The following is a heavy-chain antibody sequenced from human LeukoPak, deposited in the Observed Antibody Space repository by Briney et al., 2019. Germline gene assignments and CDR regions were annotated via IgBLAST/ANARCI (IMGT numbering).Heavy chain of an antibody. V-gene: IGHV3-23*01. CDR1: GFTFRRSA. Sequence: GGSLRLSCAASGFTFRRSAMTWVRQVPGKGLEWVSTISGRGGDTDYADSVKGRFTISRDNAKNSLYLQMNSLRAEDTALYYCAREQGMVRGSWFDPWGQGTLVTVSS. CDR2: ISGRGGDT. J-gene: IGHJ5*02. CDR3: AREQGMVRGSWFDP. D-gene: IGHD3-10*01.